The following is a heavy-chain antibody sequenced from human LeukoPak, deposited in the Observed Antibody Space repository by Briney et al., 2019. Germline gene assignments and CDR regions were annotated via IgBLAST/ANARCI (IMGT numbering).Heavy chain of an antibody. D-gene: IGHD3-10*01. Sequence: PSETLSLTCAVYGGSFSGYYWSWIRQPPGKGLEWIGEINHSGSTNYNLSLKSRVTISVDTSKNQFSLKLSSVTAADTAVYYCARGPYYLEYWGQGTLVTVSS. CDR2: INHSGST. V-gene: IGHV4-34*01. CDR1: GGSFSGYY. CDR3: ARGPYYLEY. J-gene: IGHJ4*02.